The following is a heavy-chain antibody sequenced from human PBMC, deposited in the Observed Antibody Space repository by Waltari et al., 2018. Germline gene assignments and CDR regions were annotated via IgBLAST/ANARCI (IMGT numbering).Heavy chain of an antibody. CDR3: ARGAMHDDSFDI. V-gene: IGHV3-48*04. CDR1: GFTFSRYS. Sequence: EVQLVESGGGLVQPGGSLRLSCAASGFTFSRYSMNCVRQSPGKGLGWVSYISSSSSTTYYADSVNSRVTISRDNAKNSLYLQMNSLRAEDTAVYYCARGAMHDDSFDIWGQGTMVTVSS. J-gene: IGHJ3*02. CDR2: ISSSSSTT.